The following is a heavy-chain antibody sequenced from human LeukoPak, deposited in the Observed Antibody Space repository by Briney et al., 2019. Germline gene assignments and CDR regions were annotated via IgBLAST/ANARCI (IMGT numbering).Heavy chain of an antibody. V-gene: IGHV3-30-3*01. CDR3: ARGALGTIIPRGDV. D-gene: IGHD7-27*01. CDR1: GFTFSSYA. Sequence: SGRSLRLSCAASGFTFSSYAMHWVRQAPGKGLEWVAVISYDGSNKYYADSVKGRFTISRDNSKNTLYLQMNSLRAEDTAVYYCARGALGTIIPRGDVWGQGTTVTVSS. J-gene: IGHJ6*02. CDR2: ISYDGSNK.